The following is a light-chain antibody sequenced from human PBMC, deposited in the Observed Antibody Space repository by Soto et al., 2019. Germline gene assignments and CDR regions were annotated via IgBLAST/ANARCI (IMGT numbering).Light chain of an antibody. CDR3: TSYTSSSTYV. CDR1: ISDVGGYDY. V-gene: IGLV2-14*01. CDR2: EVT. J-gene: IGLJ1*01. Sequence: QSVLTQPASVSGSPGQSITISCTGTISDVGGYDYVSWYQQHPGKAPKFMIYEVTNRPSGVSHRFSGSKSGNTASLTISGLQAEDEADYYCTSYTSSSTYVFGTGTKVTVL.